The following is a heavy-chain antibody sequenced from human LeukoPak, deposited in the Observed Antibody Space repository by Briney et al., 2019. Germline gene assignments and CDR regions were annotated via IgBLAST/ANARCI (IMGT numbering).Heavy chain of an antibody. CDR3: AKSQDSSGYYYYYYGMDV. CDR2: ISYDGSNK. CDR1: GFTFSSYG. J-gene: IGHJ6*02. V-gene: IGHV3-30*18. Sequence: GGSLRLSCAASGFTFSSYGMPWVRQAPGKGLEWVAVISYDGSNKYYADSVKGRFTISRDNSKNTLYLQMNSLRAEDTAVYYCAKSQDSSGYYYYYYGMDVWGQGTTVTVSS. D-gene: IGHD3-22*01.